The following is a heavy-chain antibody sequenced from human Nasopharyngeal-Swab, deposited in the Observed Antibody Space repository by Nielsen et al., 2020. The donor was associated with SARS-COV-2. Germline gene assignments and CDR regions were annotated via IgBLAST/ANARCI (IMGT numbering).Heavy chain of an antibody. CDR1: GFIFSSYT. Sequence: GESLKISCDASGFIFSSYTMNWLRRAPGKGLERVSSISRSSSDIYYRDSLKGRFTVSRDNTKKSLYLQMDSLRAEDTAVYYCARDGYCGGDCYGAFDIWGQGTMVTVSS. J-gene: IGHJ3*02. V-gene: IGHV3-21*01. D-gene: IGHD2-21*02. CDR2: ISRSSSDI. CDR3: ARDGYCGGDCYGAFDI.